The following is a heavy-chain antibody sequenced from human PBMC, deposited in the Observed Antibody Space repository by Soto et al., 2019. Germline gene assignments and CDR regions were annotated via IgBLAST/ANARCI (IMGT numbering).Heavy chain of an antibody. D-gene: IGHD3-10*01. V-gene: IGHV3-30*18. CDR3: AKDRGSGSYYYYGMDV. CDR2: ISYDGSNK. CDR1: GFTFSSYG. J-gene: IGHJ6*01. Sequence: GGSLRLSCAASGFTFSSYGMHWVRQAPGKGLEWVAVISYDGSNKYYADSVKGRFTISRDNSKNTLYLQMNSLRAEDTAVYYCAKDRGSGSYYYYGMDVWGQGTTVTVYS.